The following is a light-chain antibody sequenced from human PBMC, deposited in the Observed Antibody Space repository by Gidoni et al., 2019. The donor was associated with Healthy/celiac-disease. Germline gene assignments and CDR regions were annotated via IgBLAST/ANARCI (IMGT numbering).Light chain of an antibody. Sequence: DIQMTQSPASLSASVGDRVTITGRASQSISSYLNWYQQKQGKAPKLLIYAASSLQSGVPSRFSGSGSGTYFTLTLSSLQPEAFATYFCQQCYCTLPFTFGPGTKVDIK. V-gene: IGKV1-39*01. CDR3: QQCYCTLPFT. CDR1: QSISSY. CDR2: AAS. J-gene: IGKJ3*01.